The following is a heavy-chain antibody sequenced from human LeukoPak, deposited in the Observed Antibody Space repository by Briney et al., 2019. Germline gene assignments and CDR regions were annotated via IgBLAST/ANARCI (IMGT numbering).Heavy chain of an antibody. V-gene: IGHV3-66*01. Sequence: GGSLRLSCAASGFTVSSSYMNWVRQPPGKGLEWVSVIFSGGGTTYYADSVKGRFTISRDNAKDTLCLQLNSLRAEDTAVYYCARSIYYDGSDYYPHFDSWGQGTLVTVSS. J-gene: IGHJ4*02. CDR2: IFSGGGTT. CDR3: ARSIYYDGSDYYPHFDS. CDR1: GFTVSSSY. D-gene: IGHD3-22*01.